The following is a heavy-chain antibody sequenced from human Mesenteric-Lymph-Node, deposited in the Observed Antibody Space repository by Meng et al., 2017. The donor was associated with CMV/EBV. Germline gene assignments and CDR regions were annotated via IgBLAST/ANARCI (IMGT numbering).Heavy chain of an antibody. CDR2: MNSDGSST. J-gene: IGHJ4*02. CDR3: VRGRSGGLDY. D-gene: IGHD2-15*01. CDR1: RFTFSSYW. Sequence: GESLKISCAASRFTFSSYWMYWVRQAPGKGLGWVSRMNSDGSSTSYADSVKGRFTISRDNAKNTLYLQMNSLRAEDTGVYYCVRGRSGGLDYWGQGPLVTVSS. V-gene: IGHV3-74*01.